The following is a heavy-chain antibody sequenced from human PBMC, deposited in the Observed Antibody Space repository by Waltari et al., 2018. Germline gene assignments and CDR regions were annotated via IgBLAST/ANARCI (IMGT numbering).Heavy chain of an antibody. V-gene: IGHV1-24*01. CDR1: GYTLTELS. J-gene: IGHJ4*02. CDR3: ARYTPSEPIG. Sequence: QVQLVQSGAEVKKPGASVKVSCKVSGYTLTELSMHWVRQAPGKGLEWMGGFDPKDGETMYEQKCQGRGTMTRDTSISTAYMELSRLRSDDTAVYYCARYTPSEPIGWGQGTLVTVSS. CDR2: FDPKDGET. D-gene: IGHD2-2*02.